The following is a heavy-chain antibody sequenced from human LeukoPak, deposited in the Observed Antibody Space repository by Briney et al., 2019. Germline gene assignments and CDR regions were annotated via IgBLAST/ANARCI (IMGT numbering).Heavy chain of an antibody. V-gene: IGHV3-30*04. CDR3: AKDPSTFLTTGWYFDL. D-gene: IGHD4-17*01. CDR1: GFTFSSYA. CDR2: ISYDGSNK. J-gene: IGHJ2*01. Sequence: QTGGSLRLSCAASGFTFSSYAMHWVRQAPGKGLEWVAVISYDGSNKYYADSVKGRFTISRDNSRNTLYLQMRSLRVVDTAIYYCAKDPSTFLTTGWYFDLWGRGTLVTVSS.